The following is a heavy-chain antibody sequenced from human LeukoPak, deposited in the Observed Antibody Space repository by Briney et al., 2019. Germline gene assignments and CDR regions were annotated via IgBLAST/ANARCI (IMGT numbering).Heavy chain of an antibody. D-gene: IGHD4-17*01. CDR2: ISYDGSNK. CDR1: GFTFSSYD. Sequence: GRSLRLSCAASGFTFSSYDMHWVRQAPGKGLEWVAFISYDGSNKYYTDSVKGRFTISRDNSENTLYLQMDSLRAEDTTVYYCARSGDFYYYHYTMDVWGEGTTVTVSS. V-gene: IGHV3-30*19. J-gene: IGHJ6*04. CDR3: ARSGDFYYYHYTMDV.